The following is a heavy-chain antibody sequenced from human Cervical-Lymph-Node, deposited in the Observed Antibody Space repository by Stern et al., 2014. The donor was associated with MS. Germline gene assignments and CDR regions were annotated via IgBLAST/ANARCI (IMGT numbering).Heavy chain of an antibody. J-gene: IGHJ4*01. CDR2: IYYSGST. CDR1: GGPITNYY. CDR3: ARDKGMFFL. D-gene: IGHD2/OR15-2a*01. V-gene: IGHV4-59*01. Sequence: QLQLQESGPGLVKPSETLSLTCTVSGGPITNYYSTWIRQPPGKGLEWIGYIYYSGSTNYNPSLKSRVTISVDTSKNQFSLKLSSVTAADTAVYYCARDKGMFFLWGQGTLVTVSS.